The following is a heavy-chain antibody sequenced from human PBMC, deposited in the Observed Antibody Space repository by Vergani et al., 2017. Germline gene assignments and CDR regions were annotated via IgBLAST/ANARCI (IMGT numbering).Heavy chain of an antibody. CDR1: GFTFSSYS. V-gene: IGHV3-21*01. Sequence: VHLVESGGGVVQPGRSLRLSCVVSGFTFSSYSMNWVRQAPGKGLEWVSSISSSSSYIYYADSVNGRFTISRDNAKNSLYLQRNSLRADDTAVYYCARGAYDMLTGYYHYYYYYGMDVWGQGTTVTVSS. CDR2: ISSSSSYI. CDR3: ARGAYDMLTGYYHYYYYYGMDV. D-gene: IGHD3-9*01. J-gene: IGHJ6*02.